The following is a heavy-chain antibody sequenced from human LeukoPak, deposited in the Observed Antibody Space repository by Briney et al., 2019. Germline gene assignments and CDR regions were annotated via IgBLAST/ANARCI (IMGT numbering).Heavy chain of an antibody. Sequence: QPGGSLRLSCVASGYSLGSFCMSWVRQAPGKGLEWVANIKEDGSEEHYLESVKGRFTISRDNAKNTVFLQMNSLRDEDSAVYYCGRDRYFQYWGQGTGVIVSS. D-gene: IGHD3-9*01. CDR1: GYSLGSFC. CDR2: IKEDGSEE. CDR3: GRDRYFQY. J-gene: IGHJ1*01. V-gene: IGHV3-7*01.